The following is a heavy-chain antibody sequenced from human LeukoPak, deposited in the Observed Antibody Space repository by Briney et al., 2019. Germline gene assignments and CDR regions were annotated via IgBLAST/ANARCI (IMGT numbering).Heavy chain of an antibody. D-gene: IGHD3-10*01. CDR1: GFTFSSYG. J-gene: IGHJ4*02. Sequence: GGSLRLSCAASGFTFSSYGMHWVRQAPGKGLEWVAFIRFDGSNKYYADSVKGRFTISRDNSKNTLYLQMNSLTTEDTAVYYCAKGGGELGSGSLDYWGQGTLVTVSS. CDR2: IRFDGSNK. V-gene: IGHV3-30*02. CDR3: AKGGGELGSGSLDY.